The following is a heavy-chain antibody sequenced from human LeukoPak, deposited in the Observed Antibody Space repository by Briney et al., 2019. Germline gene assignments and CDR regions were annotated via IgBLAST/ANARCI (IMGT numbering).Heavy chain of an antibody. CDR3: ARIIVGAVPFFDY. CDR2: IDPSDSYT. V-gene: IGHV5-10-1*01. Sequence: GESLKISCKGFGYSFTSYWISWVRQMPGKGLEWMGRIDPSDSYTNYSPSFQGHVTISADKSISTAYLQWSSLKASDTAMYYCARIIVGAVPFFDYWGQGTLVTVSS. D-gene: IGHD1-26*01. CDR1: GYSFTSYW. J-gene: IGHJ4*02.